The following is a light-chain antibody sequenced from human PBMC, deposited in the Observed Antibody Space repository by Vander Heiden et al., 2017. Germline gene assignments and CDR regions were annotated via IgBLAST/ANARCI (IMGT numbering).Light chain of an antibody. CDR1: PSVLSSSYNKNH. V-gene: IGKV4-1*01. CDR2: WAS. Sequence: DIVMTQSPDSPAASLGERATINCKSSPSVLSSSYNKNHLAWDQPQPGHPLKLLIYWASTRESGVPDRFSGSGSGTDFTLTIRSLQAEHVTVYYSQQYYSSPPTFGQGTRLEIK. J-gene: IGKJ5*01. CDR3: QQYYSSPPT.